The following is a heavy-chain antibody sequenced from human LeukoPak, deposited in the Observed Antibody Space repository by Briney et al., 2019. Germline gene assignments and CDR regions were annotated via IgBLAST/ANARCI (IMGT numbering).Heavy chain of an antibody. D-gene: IGHD3-10*01. CDR3: ARIGGWFGNDY. CDR2: IRPDGSEK. CDR1: GFAFSSYW. J-gene: IGHJ4*02. V-gene: IGHV3-7*05. Sequence: PGGSLRLSCAASGFAFSSYWMSWVRQAPGKGLEWVANIRPDGSEKDYVDSVKGRFTTSRDNAKNSLYLQMNSLRAEDTALYYCARIGGWFGNDYWGQGTLVTVSS.